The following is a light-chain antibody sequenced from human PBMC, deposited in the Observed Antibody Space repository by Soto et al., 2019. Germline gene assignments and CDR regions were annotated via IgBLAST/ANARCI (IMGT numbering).Light chain of an antibody. J-gene: IGLJ2*01. V-gene: IGLV1-44*01. CDR3: AAWDDSLNGLV. Sequence: QSVLTQPPSASGTPGQRVTISCSGSSSNIGSKPVNWYQQLPGAAPKLLIHNTIQRPSGVPDRFSGSKSGTSASLAISGLQSDDEDHYYCAAWDDSLNGLVFGGGTKLTVL. CDR2: NTI. CDR1: SSNIGSKP.